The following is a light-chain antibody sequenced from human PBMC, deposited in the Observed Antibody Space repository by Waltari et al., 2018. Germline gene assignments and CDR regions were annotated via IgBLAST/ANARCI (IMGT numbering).Light chain of an antibody. V-gene: IGLV3-25*03. CDR1: ALPKQY. Sequence: SYELTQPPSVSVSPGQTARITCSGDALPKQYAYWFQQKPGQAPAVVIYKNRERPSGIPERFSGSRSGTTVTLTISGVQAEDEADYYCQSGDSSGTYWVFGGGTKLTVL. CDR3: QSGDSSGTYWV. J-gene: IGLJ3*02. CDR2: KNR.